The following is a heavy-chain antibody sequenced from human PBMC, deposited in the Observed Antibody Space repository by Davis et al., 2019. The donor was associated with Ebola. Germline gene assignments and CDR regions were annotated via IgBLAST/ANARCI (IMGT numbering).Heavy chain of an antibody. D-gene: IGHD3-9*01. CDR3: ARFDWDHLATADAFDI. CDR2: INHSGST. CDR1: GGSFSGYY. Sequence: PSETLSLTCAVYGGSFSGYYWSWIRQPPGKGLEWIGEINHSGSTNYNPSLKSRVTISVDTSKNQFSLKLSSVTAADTAVYYCARFDWDHLATADAFDIWGQGTMVTVSS. J-gene: IGHJ3*02. V-gene: IGHV4-34*01.